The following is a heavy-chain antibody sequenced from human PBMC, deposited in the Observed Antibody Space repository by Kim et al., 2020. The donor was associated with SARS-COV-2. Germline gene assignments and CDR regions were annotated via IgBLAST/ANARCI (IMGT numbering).Heavy chain of an antibody. V-gene: IGHV1-69*13. Sequence: SVKVSCKASGGTFSSYAISWVRQAPGQGLEWMGGIIPIFGTANYAQKFQGRVTITADESTSTAYMELSSLRSEDTAVYYCARVVVGNYYDSSGYYQGPIDYWGQGTLVTVSS. CDR1: GGTFSSYA. CDR2: IIPIFGTA. D-gene: IGHD3-22*01. J-gene: IGHJ4*02. CDR3: ARVVVGNYYDSSGYYQGPIDY.